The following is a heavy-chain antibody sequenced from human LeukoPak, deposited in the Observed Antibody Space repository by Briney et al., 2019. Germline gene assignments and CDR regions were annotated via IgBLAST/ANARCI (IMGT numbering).Heavy chain of an antibody. D-gene: IGHD6-13*01. V-gene: IGHV3-7*03. CDR1: GFTVSSNY. Sequence: PGGSLRLSCAASGFTVSSNYMSWVRQAPGKGLEWVANIKDDGSEKYYVDSVKGRFTISRDDAKNSLYLQMNSLRAEDTAVYYCARARDSSWDYWGQGTLVTVSS. CDR3: ARARDSSWDY. J-gene: IGHJ4*02. CDR2: IKDDGSEK.